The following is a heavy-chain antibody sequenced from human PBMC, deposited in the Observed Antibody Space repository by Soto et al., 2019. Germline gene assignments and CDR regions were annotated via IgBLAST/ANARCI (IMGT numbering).Heavy chain of an antibody. CDR3: AARITVFGLLIPPFDP. Sequence: SETLSLTCAVYGGSFSGYYWSWIRQPPGKGLEWIGEINRSGSTNYNPSLKSRVTISVDTSKNQFSLRLSSVTAADTAIYYCAARITVFGLLIPPFDPWGQGTQVTVSS. J-gene: IGHJ5*02. D-gene: IGHD3-3*01. CDR1: GGSFSGYY. V-gene: IGHV4-34*01. CDR2: INRSGST.